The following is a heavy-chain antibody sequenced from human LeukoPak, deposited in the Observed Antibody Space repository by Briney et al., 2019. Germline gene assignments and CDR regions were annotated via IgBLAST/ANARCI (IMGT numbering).Heavy chain of an antibody. D-gene: IGHD2-21*01. J-gene: IGHJ4*02. Sequence: EASVKVSCKASTYTFTNYDINWLRQATAQRLEWMGWMNPYNGNTGYAQKFQGRVTTTRNTSINTAYMELSSLRSEDTAVYFCARGGPKCGGDCFDYWGQGTLVTVSS. CDR3: ARGGPKCGGDCFDY. CDR2: MNPYNGNT. CDR1: TYTFTNYD. V-gene: IGHV1-8*01.